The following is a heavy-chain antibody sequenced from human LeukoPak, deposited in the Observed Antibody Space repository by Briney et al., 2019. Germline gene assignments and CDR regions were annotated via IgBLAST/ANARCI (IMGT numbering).Heavy chain of an antibody. V-gene: IGHV3-9*02. D-gene: IGHD3-16*02. CDR2: ISWNSGSI. CDR1: GFTSDDYA. J-gene: IGHJ4*02. CDR3: VKDRCDRFTCPEV. Sequence: PGGSLRLSCAASGFTSDDYAMHWVRQAPGKGLEWVSGISWNSGSIGYADSVKGRFTISRDNSENTLYLQMSSLRAEDTALYYCVKDRCDRFTCPEVWGQGTLVTVSS.